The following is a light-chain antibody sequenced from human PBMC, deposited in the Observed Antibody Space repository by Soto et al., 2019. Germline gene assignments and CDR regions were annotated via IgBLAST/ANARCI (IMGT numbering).Light chain of an antibody. V-gene: IGLV1-51*01. CDR2: DNV. J-gene: IGLJ3*02. Sequence: QSVLTQPPSVSAAPGQTVTISCSGSSANIGSRYVSWYQQFPGSAPKLLIYDNVKRPSGTPDRFSGSKSGASATLGITGLQTGDEADYYCGTWDTSLSAEVFGGGTKLTVL. CDR3: GTWDTSLSAEV. CDR1: SANIGSRY.